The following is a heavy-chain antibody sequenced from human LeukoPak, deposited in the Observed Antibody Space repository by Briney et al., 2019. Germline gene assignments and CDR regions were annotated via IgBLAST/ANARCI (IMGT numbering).Heavy chain of an antibody. CDR2: ISSSSSTV. CDR1: GFIFADHG. CDR3: AKDGNDFWSGPMVYYYYMDV. J-gene: IGHJ6*03. V-gene: IGHV3-48*01. D-gene: IGHD3-3*01. Sequence: GGSLRLSCAASGFIFADHGMTWVRQVPGKGLEWVSFISSSSSTVYYADSVKGRFTISRDNSKNTLYLQMNSLRAEDTAVYYCAKDGNDFWSGPMVYYYYMDVWGKGTTVTVSS.